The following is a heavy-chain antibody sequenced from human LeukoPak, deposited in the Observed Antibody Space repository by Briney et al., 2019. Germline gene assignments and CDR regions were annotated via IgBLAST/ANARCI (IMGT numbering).Heavy chain of an antibody. Sequence: GGSLRLSCAASGFTFSSYGMHWVRQAPGKGMEWGAVIWYDGSNKYYADSVKGRFTISRDNSKNTLYLQMNSLRAEDTAVYYCAKESGYSYGPYYYYYMDVWGKGTTVTVSS. V-gene: IGHV3-33*06. CDR2: IWYDGSNK. D-gene: IGHD5-18*01. CDR3: AKESGYSYGPYYYYYMDV. CDR1: GFTFSSYG. J-gene: IGHJ6*03.